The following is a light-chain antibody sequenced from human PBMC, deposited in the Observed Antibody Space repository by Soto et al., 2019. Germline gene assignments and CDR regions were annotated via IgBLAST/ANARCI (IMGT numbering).Light chain of an antibody. V-gene: IGKV3-20*01. CDR1: QSVSSNY. CDR3: QQYGSSPRT. J-gene: IGKJ1*01. CDR2: GAY. Sequence: EIVLTQSPGTLSLSPGERATLSCGASQSVSSNYLAWYQQKPGQAPRLLIYGAYTRATGISDRFSGSGSGTDFTLTISRLEPEDFVVYYCQQYGSSPRTFGQGTKVDIK.